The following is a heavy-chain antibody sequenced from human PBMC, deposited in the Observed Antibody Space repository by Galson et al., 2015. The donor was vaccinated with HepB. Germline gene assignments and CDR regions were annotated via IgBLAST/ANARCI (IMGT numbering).Heavy chain of an antibody. V-gene: IGHV3-21*04. CDR1: GFTFSSHG. CDR3: VRDPRVYGDNYWYFDL. Sequence: SLRLSCAASGFTFSSHGMSWVRQAPGGGLEWISYISASTYSIHYADSVKGRFTISRDNPKNTLYLEMNSLRVEDTAIYSCVRDPRVYGDNYWYFDLWGRGTLVTVSS. CDR2: ISASTYSI. J-gene: IGHJ2*01. D-gene: IGHD4-17*01.